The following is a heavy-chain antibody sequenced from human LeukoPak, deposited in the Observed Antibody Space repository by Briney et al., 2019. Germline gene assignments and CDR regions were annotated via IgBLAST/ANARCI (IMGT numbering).Heavy chain of an antibody. Sequence: TGGSLRLSCAASGFTVSSNYMSWVRQAPGKGLEWVSVIYSGGSTYYADSVKGRFTISRDNSKNTLYLQMNSLRAEDTAVYYCARGGIEAELDYWGQGTLVTVSS. CDR1: GFTVSSNY. CDR2: IYSGGST. J-gene: IGHJ4*02. CDR3: ARGGIEAELDY. V-gene: IGHV3-53*01. D-gene: IGHD3-16*01.